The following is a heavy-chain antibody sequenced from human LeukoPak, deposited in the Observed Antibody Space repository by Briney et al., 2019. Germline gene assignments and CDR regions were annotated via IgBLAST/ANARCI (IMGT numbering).Heavy chain of an antibody. CDR1: GGSFSGYY. Sequence: SETLSLTCAVYGGSFSGYYWSWIRQPPGKGLEWIGEINHSGSTNYNPSLKSRVTISVDTSKNQFSLKLSSVTAADTAVYYCASGTPIQYCSSTSCYRAYYYYGMDVWGQGTTVTVSS. D-gene: IGHD2-2*02. CDR2: INHSGST. CDR3: ASGTPIQYCSSTSCYRAYYYYGMDV. J-gene: IGHJ6*02. V-gene: IGHV4-34*01.